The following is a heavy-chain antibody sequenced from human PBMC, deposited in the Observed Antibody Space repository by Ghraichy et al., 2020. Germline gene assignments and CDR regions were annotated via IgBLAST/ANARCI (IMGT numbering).Heavy chain of an antibody. D-gene: IGHD6-13*01. Sequence: WGSLRLSCAASGFTFDDYAMHWVRQAPGKGLEWVSLISGDGGSTYYADSVKGRFTISRDNSKNSLYLQMNSLRTEDTALYYCAKDLMSSSSWYGWFDPWGQGTLVTVSS. CDR3: AKDLMSSSSWYGWFDP. J-gene: IGHJ5*02. V-gene: IGHV3-43*02. CDR2: ISGDGGST. CDR1: GFTFDDYA.